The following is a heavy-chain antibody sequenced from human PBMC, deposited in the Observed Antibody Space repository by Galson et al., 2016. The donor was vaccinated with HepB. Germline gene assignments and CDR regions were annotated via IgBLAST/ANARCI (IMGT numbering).Heavy chain of an antibody. CDR1: EYTFTAYY. Sequence: SVKVSCKASEYTFTAYYLHWVRQAAGQGLEWMGWINPHSGATNYAKKSQGRVTMTRDTSISTASVELRSLRSDDTAIYYCAKDQCSGGDCFTTFDNWGQGTLVIVSS. V-gene: IGHV1-2*02. CDR2: INPHSGAT. CDR3: AKDQCSGGDCFTTFDN. J-gene: IGHJ4*02. D-gene: IGHD2-21*02.